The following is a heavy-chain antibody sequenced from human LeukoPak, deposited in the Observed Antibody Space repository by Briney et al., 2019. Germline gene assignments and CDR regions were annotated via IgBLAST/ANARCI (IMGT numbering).Heavy chain of an antibody. Sequence: SGGSLRLSCAASGFTFDDYAMHWVRQAPGKGLEWVSGISWNSGSIGYADSVKGRFTISRDNSKNTLYLQMNSLRAEDTAVYYCARTGNSDYWGQGTLVTVSS. J-gene: IGHJ4*02. CDR2: ISWNSGSI. V-gene: IGHV3-9*01. CDR1: GFTFDDYA. D-gene: IGHD1-14*01. CDR3: ARTGNSDY.